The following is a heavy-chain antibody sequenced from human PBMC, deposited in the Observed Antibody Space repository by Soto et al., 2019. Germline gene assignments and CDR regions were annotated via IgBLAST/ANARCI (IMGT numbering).Heavy chain of an antibody. J-gene: IGHJ3*02. CDR1: GFTFITYE. D-gene: IGHD3-10*01. CDR3: ARGAFTSGSGDTFDI. CDR2: ISSSGNTM. Sequence: EVQLVESGGGLVQPGGSLRLSCAASGFTFITYEMNWVRQAPGKGLEWVSYISSSGNTMYYADSVKGRFTVSRDNAKNSLYLQMNGLRAEDTAVYYCARGAFTSGSGDTFDICGQGTMVTVSS. V-gene: IGHV3-48*03.